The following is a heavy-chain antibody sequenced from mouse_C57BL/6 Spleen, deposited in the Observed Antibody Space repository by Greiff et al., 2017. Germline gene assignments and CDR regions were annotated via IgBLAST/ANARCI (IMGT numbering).Heavy chain of an antibody. CDR2: IHPNSGST. D-gene: IGHD1-1*01. J-gene: IGHJ2*01. CDR1: GYTFTSYW. V-gene: IGHV1-64*01. CDR3: ARRKDYYGSSYVFDY. Sequence: QVQLKEPGAELVKPGASVKLSCKASGYTFTSYWMHWVKQWPGQGLEWIGMIHPNSGSTNYNEKFKSKATLTVDKSSSTAYMQLSSLTSEDSAVYYCARRKDYYGSSYVFDYWGQGTTLTVSS.